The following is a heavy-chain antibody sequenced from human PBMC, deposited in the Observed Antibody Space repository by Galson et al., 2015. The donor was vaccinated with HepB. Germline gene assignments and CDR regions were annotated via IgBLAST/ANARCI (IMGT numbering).Heavy chain of an antibody. CDR2: INHSGST. CDR3: ARGVHCSGGSCYYLTHYYYYYGMDV. D-gene: IGHD2-15*01. J-gene: IGHJ6*02. CDR1: GGSFSGYY. Sequence: LTCAVYGGSFSGYYWSWIRQPPGKGLEWIGEINHSGSTNYNPSLKSRVTISADTSKNQFSLKLSSVTAADTAVYYCARGVHCSGGSCYYLTHYYYYYGMDVWGQGTTVTVSS. V-gene: IGHV4-34*01.